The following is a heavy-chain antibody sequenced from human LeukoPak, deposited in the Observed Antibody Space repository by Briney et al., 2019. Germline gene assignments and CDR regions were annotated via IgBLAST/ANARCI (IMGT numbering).Heavy chain of an antibody. Sequence: GGSLRLSCEASGFTFKNAWMIWVRQAPGKGPEWVANINQDGSEKYYVDSVKGRFTISRDNAKNSLYLQMNSLRAEDTAVYYCARDHAFSYYYYYMDVWGKGTTVTVSS. V-gene: IGHV3-7*01. CDR1: GFTFKNAW. CDR3: ARDHAFSYYYYYMDV. CDR2: INQDGSEK. D-gene: IGHD3-3*01. J-gene: IGHJ6*03.